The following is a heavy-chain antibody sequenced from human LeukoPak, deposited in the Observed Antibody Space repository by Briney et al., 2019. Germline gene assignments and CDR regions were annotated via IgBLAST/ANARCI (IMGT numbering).Heavy chain of an antibody. Sequence: PGGSLRLSCAASGFTFTSYSMNWARQAPGKGLEWVSSISSSSSYIYYADSVKGRFTISRDNAKNSLYLQMNSLRAEDTAVYYCARDYYGDYLFDYWGQGTLVTVSS. D-gene: IGHD4-17*01. J-gene: IGHJ4*02. CDR3: ARDYYGDYLFDY. V-gene: IGHV3-21*01. CDR1: GFTFTSYS. CDR2: ISSSSSYI.